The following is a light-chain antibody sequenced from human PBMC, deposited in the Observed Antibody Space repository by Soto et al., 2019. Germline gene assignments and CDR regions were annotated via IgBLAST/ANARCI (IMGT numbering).Light chain of an antibody. CDR3: QQYENLPT. J-gene: IGKJ5*01. V-gene: IGKV1-33*01. CDR1: QSISSY. Sequence: IQMTQSPSSLSASVGDRVTITCRGSQSISSYLNWYQQKPGRAPKLLIYDASNLEAGVPSRFRGSGSGTDFTFTISRLQPEDIATYYCQQYENLPTFGQGTRLEI. CDR2: DAS.